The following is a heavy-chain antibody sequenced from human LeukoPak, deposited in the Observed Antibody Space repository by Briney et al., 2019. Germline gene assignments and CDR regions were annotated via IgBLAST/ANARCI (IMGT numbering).Heavy chain of an antibody. J-gene: IGHJ6*02. CDR2: IIPIPGIA. V-gene: IGHV1-69*02. Sequence: ASVKVSCKASGGTFSSYTISWVRQAPGQGLEWMGRIIPIPGIANYAQKFQGRVTITADKSTSTAYMELSSLRSEDTAVFYCARGHQPPYYGMDVWGQGTTVTVSS. CDR1: GGTFSSYT. CDR3: ARGHQPPYYGMDV.